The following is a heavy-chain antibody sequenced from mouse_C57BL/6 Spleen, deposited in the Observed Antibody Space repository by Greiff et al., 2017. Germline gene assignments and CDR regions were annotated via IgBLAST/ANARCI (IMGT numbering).Heavy chain of an antibody. J-gene: IGHJ2*01. CDR1: GFTFSSYA. CDR3: ERDYYGSSYYFDY. V-gene: IGHV5-4*01. CDR2: ISDGGSYT. Sequence: EVQLVESGGGLVKPGGSLKLSCAASGFTFSSYAMSWVRQTPEKRLEWVATISDGGSYTYYPDNVKGRFTISRDNAKNNLYLQMSHLKSEDTAMXDCERDYYGSSYYFDYWGQGTILTVSS. D-gene: IGHD1-1*01.